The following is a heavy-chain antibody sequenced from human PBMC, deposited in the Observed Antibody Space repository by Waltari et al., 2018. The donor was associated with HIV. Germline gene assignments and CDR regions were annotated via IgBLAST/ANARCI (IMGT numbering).Heavy chain of an antibody. CDR2: IRRRGDND. J-gene: IGHJ6*02. D-gene: IGHD2-21*01. V-gene: IGHV3-11*01. CDR3: ARDYSRLLWMEGGMDV. Sequence: QVQLEQSGGGLVKPGGSLTLSCSASGFTFEDYYMTWIRQVPGKGLEWVSYIRRRGDNDFYAESVRGRFTVSRDNARNSLLLQMNSLRAEDTAVYYCARDYSRLLWMEGGMDVWGQGTPVTVSS. CDR1: GFTFEDYY.